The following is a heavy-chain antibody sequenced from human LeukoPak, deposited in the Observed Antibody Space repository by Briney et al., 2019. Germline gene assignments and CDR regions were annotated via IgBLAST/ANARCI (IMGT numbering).Heavy chain of an antibody. CDR3: AKRGAEVGATVAPGDY. D-gene: IGHD1-26*01. Sequence: PGGTLRLSCAASGFTFSSNGMSWVRQAPGKGLEWVSAISGSGGSTYYADSVKGRFTISSDNSKNTLYLQMNSLRAEDTAVYYCAKRGAEVGATVAPGDYWGQGTLVTVSS. CDR2: ISGSGGST. CDR1: GFTFSSNG. J-gene: IGHJ4*02. V-gene: IGHV3-23*01.